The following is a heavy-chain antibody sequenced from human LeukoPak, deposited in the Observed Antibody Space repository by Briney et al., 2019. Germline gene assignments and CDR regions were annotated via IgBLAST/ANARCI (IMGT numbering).Heavy chain of an antibody. V-gene: IGHV3-7*03. Sequence: QPGGSLRLSCAASGFTFSSYWMSWVRQAPGKGLEWVATIKQDGSEKYYVDSVKGRFTISRDNSKNTLYLQVNSLRAEDTAVYYCAKGNGYSYGRYYFDYWGQGTLVTVSS. D-gene: IGHD5-18*01. J-gene: IGHJ4*02. CDR2: IKQDGSEK. CDR3: AKGNGYSYGRYYFDY. CDR1: GFTFSSYW.